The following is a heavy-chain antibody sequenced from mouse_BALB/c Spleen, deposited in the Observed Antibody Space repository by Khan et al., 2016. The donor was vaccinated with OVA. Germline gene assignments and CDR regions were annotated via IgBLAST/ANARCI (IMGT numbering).Heavy chain of an antibody. D-gene: IGHD2-10*01. CDR1: GFAFSSYD. CDR2: ISGTGIYT. CDR3: ARPSYYGNPWFTY. Sequence: EVELVESGGGLVKPGGSLKLSCAPSGFAFSSYDMSWVRQTPEKRLEWVATISGTGIYTYYPDSVKGRFTISRDKARNTLYLQMSSLRSEDTAFYYCARPSYYGNPWFTYWGQGTLVTVSA. J-gene: IGHJ3*01. V-gene: IGHV5-9*02.